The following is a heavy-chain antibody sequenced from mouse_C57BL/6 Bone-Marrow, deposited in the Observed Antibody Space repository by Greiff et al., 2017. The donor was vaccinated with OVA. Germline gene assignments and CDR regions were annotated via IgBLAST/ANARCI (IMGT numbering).Heavy chain of an antibody. J-gene: IGHJ2*01. CDR1: GFTFSSYG. D-gene: IGHD1-1*02. CDR2: ISSGGSYT. CDR3: ARRWGGGVGLDY. Sequence: EVTLVDSGGDLVKPGGSLKLSCAASGFTFSSYGMSWVRPTPDKRLEWVATISSGGSYTYYPDSVKGRFTLSSDNAKNTLYLQMSSLKSEDTAMYYGARRWGGGVGLDYWGQGTTLTVSS. V-gene: IGHV5-6*02.